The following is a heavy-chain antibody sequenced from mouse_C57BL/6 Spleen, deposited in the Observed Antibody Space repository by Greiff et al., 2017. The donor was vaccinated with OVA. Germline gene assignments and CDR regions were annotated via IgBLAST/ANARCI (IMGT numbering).Heavy chain of an antibody. CDR2: INYDGSST. Sequence: EVKLMESVGGLVQPGSSMKLSCTASGFTFSDYYMAWVRQVPEKGLEWVANINYDGSSTYYLDSLNSRFIISRDNAKNILYLQRSSLKSEDTATYYCARDRVYLDYWGQGTTLTVAS. CDR1: GFTFSDYY. V-gene: IGHV5-16*01. CDR3: ARDRVYLDY. J-gene: IGHJ2*01.